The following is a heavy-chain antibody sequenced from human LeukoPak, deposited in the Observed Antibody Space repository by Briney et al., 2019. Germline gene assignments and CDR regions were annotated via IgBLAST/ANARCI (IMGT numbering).Heavy chain of an antibody. J-gene: IGHJ4*02. CDR1: GYSFTSYW. V-gene: IGHV5-51*01. CDR3: ARRISNKWGHDRYFDY. Sequence: SGESLKISCKGSGYSFTSYWIGWVRQMPGKGLEWMGIIYPGDSDTRYSPSFQGQVTISADKSISTAYLQWSSLKASDTAMYYCARRISNKWGHDRYFDYWGQGTLVTVSS. D-gene: IGHD5-12*01. CDR2: IYPGDSDT.